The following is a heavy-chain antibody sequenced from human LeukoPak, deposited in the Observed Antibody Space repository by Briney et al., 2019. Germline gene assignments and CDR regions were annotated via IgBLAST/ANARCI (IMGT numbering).Heavy chain of an antibody. CDR1: GFTASSNY. V-gene: IGHV3-53*04. Sequence: PGGSLRLSCAASGFTASSNYMGWVRQAPGKGLEWVSVIYSDDRTDYADSVKGRFTISRHTSKKTLYLQMNSLRAEDTAVYYCAREVMAKRRAFDIWGQGTVVTVSS. D-gene: IGHD2-8*01. CDR3: AREVMAKRRAFDI. J-gene: IGHJ3*02. CDR2: IYSDDRT.